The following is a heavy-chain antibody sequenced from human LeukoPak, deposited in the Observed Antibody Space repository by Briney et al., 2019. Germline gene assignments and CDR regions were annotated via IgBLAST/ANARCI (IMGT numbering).Heavy chain of an antibody. Sequence: GGSLRLSCAASGFTFSSYAMSWVRQAPGKGLEWVSGISGSGGSTYYADSVKGRFTISRDNAKNTLYLQMNSLRAEDTAVYYCARDYSVHYFDYWGQGTLVTVSS. CDR3: ARDYSVHYFDY. V-gene: IGHV3-23*01. CDR1: GFTFSSYA. J-gene: IGHJ4*02. CDR2: ISGSGGST. D-gene: IGHD4-11*01.